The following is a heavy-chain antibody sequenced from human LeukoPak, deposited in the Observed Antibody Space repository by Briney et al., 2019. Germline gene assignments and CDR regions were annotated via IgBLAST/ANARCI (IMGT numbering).Heavy chain of an antibody. CDR1: RFTFSTYD. J-gene: IGHJ6*02. V-gene: IGHV3-48*01. CDR2: ISSSSRTI. D-gene: IGHD3-3*02. Sequence: GGSLRLSRAASRFTFSTYDMKWVRQTPGKGLEWVSYISSSSRTISSADSVKGRFTISRDNAKNSLYLQMNSLRADATAVYYCARLSDYAMDVWGQGTTVTAPS. CDR3: ARLSDYAMDV.